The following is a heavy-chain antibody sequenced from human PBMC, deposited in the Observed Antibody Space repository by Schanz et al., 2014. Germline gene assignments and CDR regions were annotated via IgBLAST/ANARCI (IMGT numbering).Heavy chain of an antibody. CDR1: GFTFSTYW. CDR2: INSDGTTT. J-gene: IGHJ4*02. Sequence: EVQLVESGGGLVQPGGSLRLSCAASGFTFSTYWMHWVRQAPGKGLVWVSHINSDGTTTTYADSVKGRFTISRDNAKNSLYLQMNSLRAEDTALYYCAKDGIMVQGVIWERYFDSWGQGTLVTVSS. D-gene: IGHD3-10*01. V-gene: IGHV3-74*01. CDR3: AKDGIMVQGVIWERYFDS.